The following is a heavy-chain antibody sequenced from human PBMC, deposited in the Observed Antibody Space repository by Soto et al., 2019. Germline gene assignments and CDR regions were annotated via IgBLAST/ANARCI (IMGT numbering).Heavy chain of an antibody. CDR3: AKRRGAGGHFDY. CDR1: GFTFSSDA. J-gene: IGHJ4*02. D-gene: IGHD2-15*01. Sequence: GGSLRLSCAASGFTFSSDAMGWVRQGPGKGLEWVAVVSIGGSTHYADSVRGRFTISRDNSKNTLSLQMNSLTAEDTAVYFGAKRRGAGGHFDYWGQGALVTVSS. V-gene: IGHV3-23*01. CDR2: VSIGGST.